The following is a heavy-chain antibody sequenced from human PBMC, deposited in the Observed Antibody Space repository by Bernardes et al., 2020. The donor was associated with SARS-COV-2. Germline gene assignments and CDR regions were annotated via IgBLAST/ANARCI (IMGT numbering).Heavy chain of an antibody. CDR3: ARAGYYEEDAFHI. J-gene: IGHJ3*02. CDR1: GVSVSNNY. V-gene: IGHV3-53*01. D-gene: IGHD3-22*01. Sequence: GGSLRLSCVASGVSVSNNYVSWVRQAPGKGLEWVSVIYSGGTTYYADSVRGRFAISRDNSKNTVYLQMNRLRREDTAVYYCARAGYYEEDAFHIWGQGTMVTVSS. CDR2: IYSGGTT.